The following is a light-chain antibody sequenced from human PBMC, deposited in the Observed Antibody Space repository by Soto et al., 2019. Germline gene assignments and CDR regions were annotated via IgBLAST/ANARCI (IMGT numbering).Light chain of an antibody. Sequence: QSALTQPPSASGSPGQSVTITCTETSSDVGDYNYVSWYQQHPGKAPKLMIYEVSKRPSGVPDRFSGSKSGNTASLTVSGLQAEDEADYYCSSYAVSNSLVFGGGTKLTVL. CDR3: SSYAVSNSLV. CDR2: EVS. J-gene: IGLJ2*01. V-gene: IGLV2-8*01. CDR1: SSDVGDYNY.